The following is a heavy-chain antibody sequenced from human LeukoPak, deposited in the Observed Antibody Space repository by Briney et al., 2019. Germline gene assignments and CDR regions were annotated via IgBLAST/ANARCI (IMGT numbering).Heavy chain of an antibody. J-gene: IGHJ4*02. Sequence: GASVKVSCKASGYTSTSYAMHWVRQAPGQRLEWMGWINAGNGNTKYSQKFQGRVTITRDTSASTAYMELSSLRSEDTAVYYCARDTGYDNFDYWGQGTLVTVSS. CDR2: INAGNGNT. V-gene: IGHV1-3*01. CDR1: GYTSTSYA. CDR3: ARDTGYDNFDY. D-gene: IGHD5-12*01.